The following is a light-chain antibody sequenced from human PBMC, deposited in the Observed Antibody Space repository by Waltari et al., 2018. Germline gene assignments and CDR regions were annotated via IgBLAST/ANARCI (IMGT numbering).Light chain of an antibody. J-gene: IGLJ3*02. V-gene: IGLV1-44*01. CDR3: AAWDDSLSGML. Sequence: QSVLTQPPSAAATPGQRVTISCSGSAANIGNSPVPWYQHLPATAPRLLIYSNDQRPSEVPDRFSGSKSGASASLAISGLQSDDESDYFCAAWDDSLSGMLFGGGTHLTVL. CDR1: AANIGNSP. CDR2: SND.